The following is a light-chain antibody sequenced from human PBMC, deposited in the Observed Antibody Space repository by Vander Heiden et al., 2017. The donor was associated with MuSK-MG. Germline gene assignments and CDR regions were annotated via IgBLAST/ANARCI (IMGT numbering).Light chain of an antibody. CDR1: LCVSSSY. CDR2: GAS. CDR3: QQYGSTPQT. J-gene: IGKJ1*01. Sequence: EMLLTQSAGTLSLSPRDRATLSCKSSLCVSSSYLDWYQQKPGQAPRLLIYGASSRATGIPDRFSGSGSGTDFTLTISRLEPEDFAVYYCQQYGSTPQTFGQGTKVEIK. V-gene: IGKV3-20*01.